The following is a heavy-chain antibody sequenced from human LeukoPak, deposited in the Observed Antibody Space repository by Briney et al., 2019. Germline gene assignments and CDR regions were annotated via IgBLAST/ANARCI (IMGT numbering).Heavy chain of an antibody. D-gene: IGHD3-22*01. CDR3: ARDYTDSVDY. V-gene: IGHV3-53*01. CDR2: IYSGGST. J-gene: IGHJ4*02. Sequence: GGSLRLSCAASDFSVIDNYMSWVRQPPGKGLEWVSVIYSGGSTYYADSVKGRFTISRDNSKNTLYLQMNSLRAEDTAVYYCARDYTDSVDYWGRGTLVTVSS. CDR1: DFSVIDNY.